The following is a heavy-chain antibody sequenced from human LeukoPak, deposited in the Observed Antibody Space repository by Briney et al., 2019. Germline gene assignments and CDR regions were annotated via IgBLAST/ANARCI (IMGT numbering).Heavy chain of an antibody. CDR1: GYTFNNYG. D-gene: IGHD3-16*01. Sequence: GASVNVSCKASGYTFNNYGISWVRQAPGQGLEWMGIINPSGGSTSYAQKFQGRVTMTRDMSTSTVYMELSSLRSEDTAVYYCARDLSRRGNAFDTWGQGTMVTVSS. CDR2: INPSGGST. CDR3: ARDLSRRGNAFDT. V-gene: IGHV1-46*02. J-gene: IGHJ3*02.